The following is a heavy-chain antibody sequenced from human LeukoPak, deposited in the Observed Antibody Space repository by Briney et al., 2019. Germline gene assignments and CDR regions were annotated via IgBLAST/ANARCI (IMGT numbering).Heavy chain of an antibody. V-gene: IGHV4-59*08. CDR1: GGSISSYY. CDR3: ARGLGGPRLGY. J-gene: IGHJ4*02. D-gene: IGHD3-16*01. CDR2: IYYSGGT. Sequence: SETLSLTCTVSGGSISSYYWSWIRQPPGKGLEWIGYIYYSGGTNYNPSLKSRVTISVDTSKNQFSLKLSSVTAADTAVYYCARGLGGPRLGYWGQGTLVTVSS.